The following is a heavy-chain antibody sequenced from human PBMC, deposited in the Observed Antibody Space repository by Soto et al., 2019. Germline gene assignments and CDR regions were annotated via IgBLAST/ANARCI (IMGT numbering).Heavy chain of an antibody. J-gene: IGHJ4*02. CDR3: VRANYFDH. CDR1: GGSISHYY. Sequence: QVQLQESGPGLVKPSETLSLTCTVSGGSISHYYWSWFRQPPGKGLEWIGNIHYSGSTNYNPSLKSRVTISVEMSKNEFSLKLSSVTAADTAVYYCVRANYFDHWGQGTLVTVSS. CDR2: IHYSGST. V-gene: IGHV4-59*01.